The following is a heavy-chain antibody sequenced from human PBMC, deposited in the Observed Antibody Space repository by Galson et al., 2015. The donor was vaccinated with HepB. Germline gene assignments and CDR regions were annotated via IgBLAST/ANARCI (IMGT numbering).Heavy chain of an antibody. CDR1: GYSFTSYW. CDR2: IYPGDSDT. Sequence: QSGAEVKKPGESLKISCKGSGYSFTSYWIGWVRQMPGKGLEWMGIIYPGDSDTRYSPSFQGQVTISADKSISTAYLQWSSLKASDTAMYYCAIQRAGRGYYYGMDVWGQGTTVTVSS. J-gene: IGHJ6*02. D-gene: IGHD5-24*01. V-gene: IGHV5-51*03. CDR3: AIQRAGRGYYYGMDV.